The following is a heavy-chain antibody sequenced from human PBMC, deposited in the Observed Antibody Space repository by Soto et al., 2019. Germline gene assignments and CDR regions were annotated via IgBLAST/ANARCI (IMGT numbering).Heavy chain of an antibody. CDR1: GGSFSGYY. D-gene: IGHD3-3*01. Sequence: SETLSLTCAVYGGSFSGYYWSWIRQPPGKGLEWIGEINHSGSTNYNPSLKSRVTISVDTSKNQFSLKLSSVTAADTAVYYCARGPHYDFWSGYTPLDYYYGMDVWGQGTMVTVSS. CDR3: ARGPHYDFWSGYTPLDYYYGMDV. J-gene: IGHJ6*02. V-gene: IGHV4-34*01. CDR2: INHSGST.